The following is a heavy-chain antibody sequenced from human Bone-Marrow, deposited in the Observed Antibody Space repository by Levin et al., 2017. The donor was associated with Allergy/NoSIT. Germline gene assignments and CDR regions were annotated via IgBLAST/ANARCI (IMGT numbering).Heavy chain of an antibody. D-gene: IGHD3-10*01. CDR1: GFTFRSYT. CDR3: AREDYYGSGAIDY. V-gene: IGHV3-48*01. J-gene: IGHJ4*02. Sequence: GVSLRLSCAASGFTFRSYTMNWVRQAPGKGLEWISYISGSGTTIFSADSVRGRFTISRDNAKNSLYLQMNSLRGEDTAVYYCAREDYYGSGAIDYWGQGTLVTVSA. CDR2: ISGSGTTI.